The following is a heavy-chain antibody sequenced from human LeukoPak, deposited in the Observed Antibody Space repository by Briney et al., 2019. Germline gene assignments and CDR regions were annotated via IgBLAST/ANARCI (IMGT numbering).Heavy chain of an antibody. J-gene: IGHJ5*02. V-gene: IGHV4-34*01. CDR2: INHSEST. CDR3: ARRHLAADWFDP. D-gene: IGHD6-25*01. Sequence: SETLSLTCAVYGGSFSGYYWSWIRQPSGKGLEWIGEINHSESTNYNPSLKSRVTISVDTSKNQFSLKLSSVTAADTAVYYCARRHLAADWFDPWGQGTLVTVSS. CDR1: GGSFSGYY.